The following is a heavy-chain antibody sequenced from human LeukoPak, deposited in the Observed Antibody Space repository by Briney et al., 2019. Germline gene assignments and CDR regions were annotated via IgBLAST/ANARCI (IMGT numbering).Heavy chain of an antibody. V-gene: IGHV3-7*03. CDR3: AKDRTVGASYWYFDL. D-gene: IGHD1-26*01. CDR2: MRRDGNEI. J-gene: IGHJ2*01. CDR1: GFTFSTYW. Sequence: GGSLRLSCSASGFTFSTYWMSWVRQAPGKGLEWVANMRRDGNEIYYLDSVRGRFTFSRDNAKNSLYLQMNSLRAEDTAIYYCAKDRTVGASYWYFDLWGRGTLVTVSS.